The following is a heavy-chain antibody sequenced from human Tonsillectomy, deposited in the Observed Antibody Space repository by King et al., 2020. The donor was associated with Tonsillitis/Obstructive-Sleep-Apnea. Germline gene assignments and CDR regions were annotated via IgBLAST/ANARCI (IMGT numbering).Heavy chain of an antibody. CDR1: GGSISTGGYY. Sequence: VQLQESGPGLVKPSQTLSLTCTVSGGSISTGGYYWSWIRQHPGKGLEWIGYIYYSGSTYYNPSLKSRVTISVDTSKNQFSLKLSSVTAADTAVYYCASGVDYYDSSGQNNWFDPWGQGTLVTVSS. CDR3: ASGVDYYDSSGQNNWFDP. V-gene: IGHV4-31*03. D-gene: IGHD3-22*01. CDR2: IYYSGST. J-gene: IGHJ5*02.